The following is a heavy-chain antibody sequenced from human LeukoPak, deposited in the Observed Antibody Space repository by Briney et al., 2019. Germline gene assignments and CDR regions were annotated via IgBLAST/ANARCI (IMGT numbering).Heavy chain of an antibody. CDR1: SFTFSSYN. CDR3: VIESGSYRPIDF. J-gene: IGHJ4*02. D-gene: IGHD1-26*01. V-gene: IGHV3-21*01. CDR2: ISSSGSYI. Sequence: GGSLRLSCAASSFTFSSYNMNWVRQAPGKGLEWVSSISSSGSYIYYRDSVKGRFTISRDNAENSLYLEMNSLRVDDTAIYYCVIESGSYRPIDFWGQGTLVMVSS.